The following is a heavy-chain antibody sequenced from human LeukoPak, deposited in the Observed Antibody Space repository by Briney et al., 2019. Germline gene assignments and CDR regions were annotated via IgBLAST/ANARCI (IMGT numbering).Heavy chain of an antibody. J-gene: IGHJ4*02. CDR1: GFTFSIYE. Sequence: GGSLRLSCAASGFTFSIYEINWVRQAPGKGLGWVSAISGSGGSTYYADSVKGRFTISRDNSKNTLYLQMNSLRAEDTAVYYCAKDRKGVFSYWGQGTLVTVSS. D-gene: IGHD3-16*01. CDR3: AKDRKGVFSY. V-gene: IGHV3-23*01. CDR2: ISGSGGST.